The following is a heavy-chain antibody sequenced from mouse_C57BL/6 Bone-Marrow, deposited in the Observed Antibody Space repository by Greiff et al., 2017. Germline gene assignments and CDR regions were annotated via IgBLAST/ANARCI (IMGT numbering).Heavy chain of an antibody. V-gene: IGHV1-63*01. CDR1: GYTFTNYW. CDR3: ARSLYYGYDWYFDV. Sequence: VQLLQSGAELVRPGTSVKMSCKASGYTFTNYWIGWAKQRPGHGLEWIGDIYPGGGYTNYNEKFKGKATLTADKSSSTSEDSAIYYCARSLYYGYDWYFDVWGTGTTVTVSS. CDR2: IYPGGGYT. J-gene: IGHJ1*03. D-gene: IGHD2-2*01.